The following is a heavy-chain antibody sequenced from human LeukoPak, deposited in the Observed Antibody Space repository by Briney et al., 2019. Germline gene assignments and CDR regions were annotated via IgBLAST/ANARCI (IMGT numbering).Heavy chain of an antibody. CDR2: IYHSGST. CDR1: GGSISSGGYS. Sequence: SETLSLTCAVSGGSISSGGYSWSWIRQPPGKGLEWIGYIYHSGSTYYNPSLKSRVTISVDRSKNQFSLKLSSVTAADMAVYYCARGLGITMVRGVAHYFDYWGQGTLVTVSS. V-gene: IGHV4-30-2*01. D-gene: IGHD3-10*01. J-gene: IGHJ4*02. CDR3: ARGLGITMVRGVAHYFDY.